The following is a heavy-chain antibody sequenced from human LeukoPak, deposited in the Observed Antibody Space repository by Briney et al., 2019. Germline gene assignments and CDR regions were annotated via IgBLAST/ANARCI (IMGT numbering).Heavy chain of an antibody. CDR1: GGSFSGYY. J-gene: IGHJ4*02. CDR3: ARDQDGP. CDR2: INHSGST. V-gene: IGHV4-34*01. Sequence: SETLSLTCAVYGGSFSGYYWSWIRQPPGKGLEWIGEINHSGSTNYNPSLKSRVTISVDTSKNQFSLKLSSVTAADTAVYYCARDQDGPWGQGTLVTVSS. D-gene: IGHD5-24*01.